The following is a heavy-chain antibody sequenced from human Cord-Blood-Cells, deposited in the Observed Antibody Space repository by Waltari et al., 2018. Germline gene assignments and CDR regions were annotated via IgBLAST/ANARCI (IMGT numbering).Heavy chain of an antibody. CDR3: ARARLGAADAFDI. V-gene: IGHV4-59*11. CDR2: IYYSGST. CDR1: GGSISSHY. J-gene: IGHJ3*02. D-gene: IGHD3-10*01. Sequence: QVQLQESGPGLVKPSETLSLTCTVSGGSISSHYWSWIRQPPGKGLEWIGYIYYSGSTNYNPSLKSRVTISVDTSKNQFSLKLSSVTAVDTAVYYCARARLGAADAFDIWGQGTMVTVSS.